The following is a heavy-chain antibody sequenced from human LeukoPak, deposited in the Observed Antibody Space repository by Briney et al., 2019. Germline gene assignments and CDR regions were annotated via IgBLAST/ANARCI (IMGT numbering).Heavy chain of an antibody. CDR1: GYTFTGYY. V-gene: IGHV1-2*02. CDR3: ARDGAVPGSYNWFDL. D-gene: IGHD6-19*01. J-gene: IGHJ5*02. CDR2: INPDTGAT. Sequence: GASVKVSCKASGYTFTGYYMHWVRQAPGQGLEWMGWINPDTGATRWPQKFQGRVTMTRDASISIAYMEVSSLRYDDTAVCYCARDGAVPGSYNWFDLWGQGTLVTVSS.